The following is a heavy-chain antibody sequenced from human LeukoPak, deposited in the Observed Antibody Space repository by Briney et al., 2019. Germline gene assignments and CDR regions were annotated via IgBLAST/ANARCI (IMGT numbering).Heavy chain of an antibody. CDR2: ISAYNGNT. CDR3: AGRDGYNLGSDAFDI. D-gene: IGHD5-24*01. V-gene: IGHV1-18*01. CDR1: GYTFTSYG. J-gene: IGHJ3*02. Sequence: EAPVKVSCKASGYTFTSYGISWVRQAPGQGLEWMGWISAYNGNTNYAQKLQGRVTMTTDTSTSTAYMELRSLRSDDTAVYYCAGRDGYNLGSDAFDIWGQGTMVTVSS.